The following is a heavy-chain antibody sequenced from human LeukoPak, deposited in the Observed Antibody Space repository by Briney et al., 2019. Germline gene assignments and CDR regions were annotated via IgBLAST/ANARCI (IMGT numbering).Heavy chain of an antibody. J-gene: IGHJ4*02. V-gene: IGHV4-59*04. D-gene: IGHD2-21*02. CDR3: ASKVGDVTAYDH. CDR1: GGSLSSFY. CDR2: ISYSGNT. Sequence: SETLSLTCAVSGGSLSSFYWSWIRQPPGKGLEWSWSISYSGNTYYNPSLKSRVTMSVDTSKNQFSLKLTSVTDTDTSVYYCASKVGDVTAYDHWGQGTLVTVSS.